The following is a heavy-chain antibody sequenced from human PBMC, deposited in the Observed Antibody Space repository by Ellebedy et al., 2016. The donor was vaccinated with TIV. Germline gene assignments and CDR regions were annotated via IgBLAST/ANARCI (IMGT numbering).Heavy chain of an antibody. V-gene: IGHV3-33*01. CDR3: ARDGRATCDY. D-gene: IGHD5-24*01. J-gene: IGHJ4*02. CDR1: GFTFSSYG. CDR2: IWYDGSNK. Sequence: GESLKISCAASGFTFSSYGMHWVRQAPGKGLEWVAVIWYDGSNKYYADSVKGRFTISRDNSKNTLYLQMNSLRAEDTAVYYCARDGRATCDYWGQGTLVTVSS.